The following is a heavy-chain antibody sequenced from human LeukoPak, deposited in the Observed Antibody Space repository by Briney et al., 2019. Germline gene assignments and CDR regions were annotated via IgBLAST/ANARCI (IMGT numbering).Heavy chain of an antibody. D-gene: IGHD3-9*01. CDR2: ISAYNGNT. V-gene: IGHV1-18*01. CDR3: ARDRADSYYDILTGYYTTQNWFDP. J-gene: IGHJ5*02. CDR1: GYTFTSYG. Sequence: ASVKVSCKASGYTFTSYGISWVRQAPGQGREGMGWISAYNGNTNYAQKLQGRVTMTTDTSTSTAYMELRSLRSDDTAVYYCARDRADSYYDILTGYYTTQNWFDPWGQGTLVTVSS.